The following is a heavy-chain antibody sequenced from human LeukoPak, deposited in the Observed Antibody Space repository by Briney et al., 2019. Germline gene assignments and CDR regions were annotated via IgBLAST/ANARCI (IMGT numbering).Heavy chain of an antibody. Sequence: ASVKVSCKASGYTFNTYAMNWVRRAPGQGPEWMGWINTNTGNPTYAQGFTGRFVFSLDTSVSTAYLQISSLKAEDTAVYYCATSPGIAAPSGYYFDHWGQGTLVTVSS. CDR3: ATSPGIAAPSGYYFDH. J-gene: IGHJ4*02. V-gene: IGHV7-4-1*02. CDR1: GYTFNTYA. CDR2: INTNTGNP. D-gene: IGHD6-13*01.